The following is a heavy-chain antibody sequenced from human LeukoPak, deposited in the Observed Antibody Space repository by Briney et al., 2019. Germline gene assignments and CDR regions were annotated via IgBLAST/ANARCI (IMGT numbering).Heavy chain of an antibody. V-gene: IGHV4-38-2*02. CDR2: INHSGST. CDR3: ARGYCSGGSCYRRCCAYYMDV. J-gene: IGHJ6*03. D-gene: IGHD2-15*01. Sequence: PSETLSLTCTVSGYSISSGYYWGWIRQPPGKGLEWIGEINHSGSTNYNPSLKSRVTISVDTSKNQFSLKLSSVTAADTAVYYCARGYCSGGSCYRRCCAYYMDVWGKGTTVTVSS. CDR1: GYSISSGYY.